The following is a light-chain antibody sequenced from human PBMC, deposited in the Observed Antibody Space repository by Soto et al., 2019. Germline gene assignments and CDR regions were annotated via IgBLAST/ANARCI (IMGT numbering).Light chain of an antibody. Sequence: EIVMTQSPATLSVSPGERATLSCRASQSVRGDLAWYQHKPGQAPRLLIYGASTRATGVPARFSGSGSGTQFTLIISSLQSEDCAIYYCQQYHNRPRTFGQGTKLEIK. J-gene: IGKJ2*01. CDR1: QSVRGD. V-gene: IGKV3-15*01. CDR2: GAS. CDR3: QQYHNRPRT.